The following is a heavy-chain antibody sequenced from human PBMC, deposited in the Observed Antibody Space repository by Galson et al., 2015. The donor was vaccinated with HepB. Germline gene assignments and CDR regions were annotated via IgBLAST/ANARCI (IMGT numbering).Heavy chain of an antibody. CDR3: AREKVPADNAFDI. V-gene: IGHV1-69*04. CDR1: GGTFSSYA. J-gene: IGHJ3*02. D-gene: IGHD2-2*01. CDR2: IIPILGIA. Sequence: SVKVSCKASGGTFSSYAISWVRQAPGQGLEWMGRIIPILGIANYAQKFQGRVTITADKSTSTAYMELSSLRSEDTAVYYCAREKVPADNAFDIWGQGTMVTVSS.